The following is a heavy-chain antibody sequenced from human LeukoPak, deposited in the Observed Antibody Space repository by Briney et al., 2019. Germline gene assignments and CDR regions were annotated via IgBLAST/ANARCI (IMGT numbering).Heavy chain of an antibody. V-gene: IGHV3-21*01. D-gene: IGHD1-26*01. Sequence: GGSLRLSCAASGFTFTNYWMSWVRQAPGKGLEWVSSISSSSSYIYYADSVKGRFTISRDNAKKSVYLQMNSLRAEDTAVYYCARAYSERYGLGYYYMDVWGKGTTVTISS. CDR3: ARAYSERYGLGYYYMDV. CDR2: ISSSSSYI. J-gene: IGHJ6*03. CDR1: GFTFTNYW.